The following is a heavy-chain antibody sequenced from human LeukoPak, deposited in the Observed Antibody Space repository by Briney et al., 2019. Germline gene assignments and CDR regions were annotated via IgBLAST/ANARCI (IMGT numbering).Heavy chain of an antibody. J-gene: IGHJ5*02. CDR3: ARHSSVAASGTWWFDP. V-gene: IGHV5-51*01. CDR2: IYPRDSDT. D-gene: IGHD5-12*01. CDR1: GYSFANYW. Sequence: GESLKISCKGSGYSFANYWIGWVRHMPGKGLEWMGIIYPRDSDTRYSPSFQGQVTISADKSINTAYLQWSSLKASDTAMYYCARHSSVAASGTWWFDPWGQGTLVTVSS.